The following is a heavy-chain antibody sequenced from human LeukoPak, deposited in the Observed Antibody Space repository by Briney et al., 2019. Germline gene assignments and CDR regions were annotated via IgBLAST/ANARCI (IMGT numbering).Heavy chain of an antibody. D-gene: IGHD7-27*01. Sequence: GGSLRLSCAASGFTFDDYAMHWVRQAPGKGLEWVSGISWNSGSIGYADSVKGRFTISRDNAKNSLYLQMNSLRAEDTALYYCAKDPAAIWGVAFDIWGQGTMVTVSS. CDR1: GFTFDDYA. V-gene: IGHV3-9*01. CDR2: ISWNSGSI. J-gene: IGHJ3*02. CDR3: AKDPAAIWGVAFDI.